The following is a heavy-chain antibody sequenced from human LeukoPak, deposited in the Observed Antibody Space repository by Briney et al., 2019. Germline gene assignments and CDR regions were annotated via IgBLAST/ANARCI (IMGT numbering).Heavy chain of an antibody. CDR2: IYRDDTT. J-gene: IGHJ4*02. D-gene: IGHD3-16*02. V-gene: IGHV3-53*01. CDR3: ARAPYGVGYTAERDY. CDR1: GFTFSSYA. Sequence: PGRSLRLSCAASGFTFSSYAMHWLRQAPGKGLEWVSVIYRDDTTYYADSVKGRFTIFRDNSNNTLYLQMNSLIDADTAVYYCARAPYGVGYTAERDYWGQGTLVTVSS.